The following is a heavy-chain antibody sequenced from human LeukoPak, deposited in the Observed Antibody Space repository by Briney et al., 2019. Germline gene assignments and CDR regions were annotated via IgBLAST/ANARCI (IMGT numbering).Heavy chain of an antibody. D-gene: IGHD2-21*02. Sequence: SETLSLTCTVSGGSVSSGSYYWSWIRQPPGKGLEWIGYIYYSGSTNYNPSLKSRVTISVDTSKNQFSLKLSSVTAADTAEYYCARFCGGDCYSAVHAFDIWGQGTMVTVSS. CDR3: ARFCGGDCYSAVHAFDI. V-gene: IGHV4-61*01. CDR2: IYYSGST. CDR1: GGSVSSGSYY. J-gene: IGHJ3*02.